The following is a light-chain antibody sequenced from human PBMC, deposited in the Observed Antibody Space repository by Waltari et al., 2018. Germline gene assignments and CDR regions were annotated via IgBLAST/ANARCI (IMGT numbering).Light chain of an antibody. CDR2: GAS. Sequence: EIVMTQSPATLSVFPVERATTSCRASQSIRSNLAWYQHKPGQAPRLLIYGASTRATGIPARFSGSGSGTEFTLTISSLQSEDFAVYFCQQYDNWLGTFGQGTKVEIK. CDR3: QQYDNWLGT. J-gene: IGKJ1*01. CDR1: QSIRSN. V-gene: IGKV3-15*01.